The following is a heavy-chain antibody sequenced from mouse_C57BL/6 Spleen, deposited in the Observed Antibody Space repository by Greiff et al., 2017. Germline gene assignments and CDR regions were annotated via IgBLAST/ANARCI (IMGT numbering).Heavy chain of an antibody. CDR2: ISDGGSYT. Sequence: EVLRVESGGGLVKPGGSLKLSCAASGFTFSSYAMSWVRQTPEKRLEWVATISDGGSYTYYPDNVKGRFTISRDNAKNNLYLQMSHLKSEDTAMYYCARDHYYDSSYDYLDYWGQGTTLTVSS. V-gene: IGHV5-4*01. CDR1: GFTFSSYA. J-gene: IGHJ2*01. CDR3: ARDHYYDSSYDYLDY. D-gene: IGHD1-1*01.